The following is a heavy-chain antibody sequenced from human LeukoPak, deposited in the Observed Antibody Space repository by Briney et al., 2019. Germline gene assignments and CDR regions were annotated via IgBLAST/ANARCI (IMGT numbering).Heavy chain of an antibody. D-gene: IGHD3-9*01. V-gene: IGHV4-30-2*01. CDR2: IYHSGST. CDR3: ASHYDILTGLAYFDY. CDR1: GGFISSGGYD. Sequence: SETLSLTCTVSGGFISSGGYDWSWLRQPPEKGLEWIGYIYHSGSTYYNPSLKSPFTTSVDTSKNQFSLKLSSVTAADTAIYYCASHYDILTGLAYFDYWGQGTLVTVSS. J-gene: IGHJ4*02.